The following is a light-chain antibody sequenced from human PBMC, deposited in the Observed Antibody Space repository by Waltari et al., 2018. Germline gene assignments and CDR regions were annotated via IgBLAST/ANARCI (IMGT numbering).Light chain of an antibody. Sequence: EVVLTQSPGTLSFSPGESATLYCRASQNIRGAYLAWYQQRPGQAPRPLIYDSFIRATGIPDRFSGSGSGADFTLTISSLAPEDSAVYFCHQYDTSPQTFGQGTKVSIK. V-gene: IGKV3-20*01. J-gene: IGKJ1*01. CDR3: HQYDTSPQT. CDR1: QNIRGAY. CDR2: DSF.